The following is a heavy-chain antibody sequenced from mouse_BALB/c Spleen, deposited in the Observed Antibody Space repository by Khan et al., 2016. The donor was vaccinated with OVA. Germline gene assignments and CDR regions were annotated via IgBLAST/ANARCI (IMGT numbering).Heavy chain of an antibody. CDR3: ARTPGYYGSNYFDY. J-gene: IGHJ2*01. CDR1: GFTFSNYA. D-gene: IGHD1-1*01. Sequence: EVELVESGGGLVKPGGSLKLSCAASGFTFSNYAMSWVRQTPEKRLDWVATISSGGSFTYYPDSVKGRFTISRDNANNNLYLQMSSLRSEDTAMYYCARTPGYYGSNYFDYWGQGTTLTVSS. CDR2: ISSGGSFT. V-gene: IGHV5-9-3*01.